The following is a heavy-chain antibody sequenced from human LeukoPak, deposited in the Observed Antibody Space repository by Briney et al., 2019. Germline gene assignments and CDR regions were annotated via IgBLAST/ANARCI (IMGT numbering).Heavy chain of an antibody. CDR2: TYYRSKWYN. D-gene: IGHD3-3*01. V-gene: IGHV6-1*01. Sequence: SQTLSLTCAISGDSVSSNSAAWNWIRQSPSRGLEWLGRTYYRSKWYNDYAVSVKSRITINPDTSKNQFSLQLNSVTPEDTAVYYCARDPGGGITIFGVVMTYYFDYWGQGTLVTVSS. CDR3: ARDPGGGITIFGVVMTYYFDY. J-gene: IGHJ4*02. CDR1: GDSVSSNSAA.